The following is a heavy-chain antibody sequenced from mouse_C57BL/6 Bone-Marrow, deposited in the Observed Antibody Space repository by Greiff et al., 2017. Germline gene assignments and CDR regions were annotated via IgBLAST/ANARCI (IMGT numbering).Heavy chain of an antibody. CDR3: ARADYCGTSWFAY. CDR2: IYPGNGDT. Sequence: SGAELVRPGASVKMSCKASGYTFTSYNMHWVKQTPRQGLEWIGAIYPGNGDTSYNQKFKGKATLTVDKSSSTAYMQLSSLTSEDAAVYFCARADYCGTSWFAYWGQGTLVTVSA. J-gene: IGHJ3*01. CDR1: GYTFTSYN. V-gene: IGHV1-12*01. D-gene: IGHD1-1*01.